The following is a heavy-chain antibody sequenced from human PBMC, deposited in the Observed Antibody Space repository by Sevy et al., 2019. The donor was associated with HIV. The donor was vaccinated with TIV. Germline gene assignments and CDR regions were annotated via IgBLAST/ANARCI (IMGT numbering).Heavy chain of an antibody. J-gene: IGHJ6*02. CDR2: ISSSSSTI. Sequence: GGSLRLSCAASGFTFSSYSMNWVRQAPGKGLEWVSYISSSSSTIYYADSVKGRFTISRDNAKNSLYLQMNSLRDEDTAVYYRARDMRGLGYCSSTSCYDHYYYGMDFWSQGTTVTVSS. CDR1: GFTFSSYS. CDR3: ARDMRGLGYCSSTSCYDHYYYGMDF. D-gene: IGHD2-2*01. V-gene: IGHV3-48*02.